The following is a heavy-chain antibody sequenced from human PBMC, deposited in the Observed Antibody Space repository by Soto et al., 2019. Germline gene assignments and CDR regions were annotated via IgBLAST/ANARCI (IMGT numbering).Heavy chain of an antibody. Sequence: EVQLVESGGGLVQPGGSLRLSCAASGFTFSSYSIIWVRQVPGKGLEWVSYISSSSSTIYYAASVKGRFTISRDNAMNSLYLQMNSLRVEDTAIYYCARVAMAAGGPGSWGQGALVTVSS. CDR2: ISSSSSTI. D-gene: IGHD6-13*01. J-gene: IGHJ5*02. CDR3: ARVAMAAGGPGS. CDR1: GFTFSSYS. V-gene: IGHV3-48*01.